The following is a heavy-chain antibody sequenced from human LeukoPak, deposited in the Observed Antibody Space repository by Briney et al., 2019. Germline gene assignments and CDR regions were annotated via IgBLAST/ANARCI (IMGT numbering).Heavy chain of an antibody. V-gene: IGHV3-21*01. CDR1: GFTFSSYS. D-gene: IGHD6-25*01. Sequence: GGSLRLSCAASGFTFSSYSMNWVRQAPGKGLEWVSSISSSSSYIYYADSVKGRFTISRDNAKNSLYLQMNSLRAEDTAVYYCARDLASMAAAKDHSKTFDYWGQRALVTASS. CDR2: ISSSSSYI. CDR3: ARDLASMAAAKDHSKTFDY. J-gene: IGHJ4*02.